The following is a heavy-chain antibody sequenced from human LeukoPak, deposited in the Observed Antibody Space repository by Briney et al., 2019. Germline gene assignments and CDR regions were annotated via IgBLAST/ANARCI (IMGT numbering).Heavy chain of an antibody. CDR1: GYTFTSYG. J-gene: IGHJ4*02. CDR3: ATGLSIAVAATDY. Sequence: ASVKVSCKASGYTFTSYGISWVRQATGQGLEWMGWISAYNGNTNYAQKLQGRVTMTEDTSTDTAYMELSSLRSEDTAVYYCATGLSIAVAATDYWGQGTLVTVSS. CDR2: ISAYNGNT. D-gene: IGHD6-19*01. V-gene: IGHV1-18*01.